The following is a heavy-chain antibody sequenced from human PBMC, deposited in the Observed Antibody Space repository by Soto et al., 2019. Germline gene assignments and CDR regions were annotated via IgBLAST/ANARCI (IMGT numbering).Heavy chain of an antibody. J-gene: IGHJ3*02. CDR3: ARLLTEGATFREDAFDI. CDR2: ISTYNGKT. V-gene: IGHV1-18*01. D-gene: IGHD1-26*01. Sequence: QVELMQSGSEVKGPGASVKVSCKSSRSTFTSHGISWVRKAPGQALEGMGWISTYNGKTDSAQKFQGRVTMTADTRANTAYMELRNLRSDDTAVYYCARLLTEGATFREDAFDIWGQGTKVTVSS. CDR1: RSTFTSHG.